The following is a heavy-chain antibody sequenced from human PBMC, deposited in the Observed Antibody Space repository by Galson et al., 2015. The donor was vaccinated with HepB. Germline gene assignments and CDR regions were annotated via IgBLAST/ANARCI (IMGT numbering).Heavy chain of an antibody. J-gene: IGHJ6*02. CDR3: AKVGYSGSTWNSDYYGMDV. D-gene: IGHD2-15*01. V-gene: IGHV3-30*04. CDR2: ISYEGSNK. CDR1: GFIFSSYA. Sequence: LRLSCAASGFIFSSYAMHWVRQAPGKGLKWVALISYEGSNKYYADSVAGRFTISRDNSKNTVYLQMNSLRGEDTAVYYCAKVGYSGSTWNSDYYGMDVWGQGTTVTVSS.